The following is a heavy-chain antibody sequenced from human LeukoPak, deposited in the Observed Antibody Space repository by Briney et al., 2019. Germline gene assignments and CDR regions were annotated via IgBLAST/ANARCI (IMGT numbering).Heavy chain of an antibody. V-gene: IGHV1-2*06. CDR3: ARGLLFSSYFDY. Sequence: ASVKVSCKASGYTFTGYYMHWVRQAPGQGLEWMGRINPNSGGTNYAQKFQGRVTMTRDTSISTAYMELSRLRSDDTAVYYCARGLLFSSYFDYWGQGTLVTVSS. CDR2: INPNSGGT. CDR1: GYTFTGYY. D-gene: IGHD2-21*02. J-gene: IGHJ4*02.